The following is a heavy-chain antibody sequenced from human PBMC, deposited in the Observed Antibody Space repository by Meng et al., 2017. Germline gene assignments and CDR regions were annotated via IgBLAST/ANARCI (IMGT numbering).Heavy chain of an antibody. V-gene: IGHV4-34*01. Sequence: QVRLQEPGPGLVKPSETLSLTCAVYGGSFSGYYWSWIRQPPGKGLEWIGEINHSGSTNYNPSLKSRVTISVDTSKNQFSLKLSSVTAADTAVYYCARVGKVVTAPLTYWGQGTLVTVSS. CDR1: GGSFSGYY. CDR3: ARVGKVVTAPLTY. J-gene: IGHJ4*02. D-gene: IGHD2-21*02. CDR2: INHSGST.